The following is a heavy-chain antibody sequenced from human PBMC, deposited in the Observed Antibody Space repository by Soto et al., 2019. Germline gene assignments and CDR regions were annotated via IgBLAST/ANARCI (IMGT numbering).Heavy chain of an antibody. V-gene: IGHV1-2*04. CDR1: GYTFTGYY. Sequence: ASVKVSCKASGYTFTGYYMHWVRQAPGQGLEWMGWINPNSGGTNYAQKFQGWVTMTRDTSISTAYMELSRLRSDDTAVYYCARGILRKAVAGHYGGNWFDPWGQGTLVTVSS. CDR3: ARGILRKAVAGHYGGNWFDP. D-gene: IGHD6-19*01. J-gene: IGHJ5*02. CDR2: INPNSGGT.